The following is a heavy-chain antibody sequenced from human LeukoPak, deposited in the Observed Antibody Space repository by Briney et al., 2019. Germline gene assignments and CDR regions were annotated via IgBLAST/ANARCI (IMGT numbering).Heavy chain of an antibody. J-gene: IGHJ4*02. V-gene: IGHV3-30*02. CDR1: GFTFSSYA. CDR2: IRYTGTTK. CDR3: AKDRDCAGNCN. Sequence: GGSLRLSCAASGFTFSSYAMSWVRQAPGKGLEWVAFIRYTGTTKYYADSVKGRFTVSRDNSENTLYLQMNSLRAEDTAVYYCAKDRDCAGNCNWGQGTLVTVSS. D-gene: IGHD2-21*01.